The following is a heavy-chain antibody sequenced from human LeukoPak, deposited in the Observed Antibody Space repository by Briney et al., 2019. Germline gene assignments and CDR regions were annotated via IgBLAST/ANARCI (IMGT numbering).Heavy chain of an antibody. CDR2: IYYSGST. CDR1: GGSISSSSYY. V-gene: IGHV4-39*01. Sequence: SETLSLTCTVSGGSISSSSYYWGWIRQPPGKGLEWIGSIYYSGSTYYNPSLKSRVTISVDTSKNQFSLKLSSVTAADTAVYYCAGLWFGELFGIDYWGQGTLVTVSS. D-gene: IGHD3-10*01. CDR3: AGLWFGELFGIDY. J-gene: IGHJ4*02.